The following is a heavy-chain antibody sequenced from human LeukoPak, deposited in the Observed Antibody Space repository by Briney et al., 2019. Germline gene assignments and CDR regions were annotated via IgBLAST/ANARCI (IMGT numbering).Heavy chain of an antibody. Sequence: GGSLRLSCAASGFTFSSYAMSWVRQAPGKGLEWVSAISGSGGSTYYADSVKGRFTLSREAAKNSLFLQMNSLRVEDTAVYYCTRGHYVGFDPWGQGVLVTVSS. CDR2: ISGSGGST. J-gene: IGHJ5*02. CDR1: GFTFSSYA. CDR3: TRGHYVGFDP. D-gene: IGHD4-17*01. V-gene: IGHV3-23*01.